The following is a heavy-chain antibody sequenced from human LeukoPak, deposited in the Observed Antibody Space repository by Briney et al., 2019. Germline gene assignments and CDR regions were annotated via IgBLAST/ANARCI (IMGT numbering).Heavy chain of an antibody. D-gene: IGHD3-3*01. Sequence: PGGSLRLSCAVSGPTFSSYWISWVRQPAGKGRGWVANIKQDGSEKYYVDSVKGRFTISRDNAKNSLYLQMNSLRAEDTAVYYCARRSVNKDPFDYWGQGTLVTVSS. J-gene: IGHJ4*02. CDR2: IKQDGSEK. V-gene: IGHV3-7*01. CDR1: GPTFSSYW. CDR3: ARRSVNKDPFDY.